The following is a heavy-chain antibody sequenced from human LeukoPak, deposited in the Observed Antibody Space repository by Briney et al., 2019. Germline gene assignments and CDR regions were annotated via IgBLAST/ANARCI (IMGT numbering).Heavy chain of an antibody. J-gene: IGHJ6*03. CDR1: GYIFTNYY. V-gene: IGHV1-2*02. D-gene: IGHD3-3*01. CDR2: INPNSGDT. Sequence: ASVKVSCQASGYIFTNYYIYWLRKAPGQGLECLGWINPNSGDTKSAHKFQGRVTMTGDTSINTAYLELSSLTFDDTAVYHCASAPFDAWSGYFPYYMDVWGKGTTVTVSS. CDR3: ASAPFDAWSGYFPYYMDV.